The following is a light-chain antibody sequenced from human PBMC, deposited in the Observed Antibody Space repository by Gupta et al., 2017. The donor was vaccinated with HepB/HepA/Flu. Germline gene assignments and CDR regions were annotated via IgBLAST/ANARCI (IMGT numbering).Light chain of an antibody. J-gene: IGLJ2*01. Sequence: SPDLTQAPPVSVPLGQTVRIPSKGDSLRSYYASWYQQKPGQAPVLVIYGKNNRPSGIPDRFSGSSSGNTASLTITGAQAEDEADYYCNSRDSSGNHLVVFGGGTKLTVL. CDR3: NSRDSSGNHLVV. CDR2: GKN. V-gene: IGLV3-19*01. CDR1: SLRSYY.